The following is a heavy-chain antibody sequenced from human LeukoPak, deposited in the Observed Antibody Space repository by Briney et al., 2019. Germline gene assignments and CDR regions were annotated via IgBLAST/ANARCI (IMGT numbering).Heavy chain of an antibody. CDR2: IKQDGSDK. CDR1: GFTFSSYW. D-gene: IGHD3-16*01. V-gene: IGHV3-7*01. Sequence: PGGSLRLSCAASGFTFSSYWMNWVRQAPGKGLEWVASIKQDGSDKYYVDSVRGRFTISRDNAKNSLYLQMNSLRAEDTAVYYCARDPHRGGDFDYWGQGTLVTVSS. CDR3: ARDPHRGGDFDY. J-gene: IGHJ4*02.